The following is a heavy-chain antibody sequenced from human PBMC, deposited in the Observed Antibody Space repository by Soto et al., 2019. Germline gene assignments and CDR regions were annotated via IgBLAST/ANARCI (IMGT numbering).Heavy chain of an antibody. J-gene: IGHJ5*02. Sequence: EVQLVESGGGLVQPGGSLRLSCTASGFTFSDSWMTWVRQAPGKGREWVARIKPDESEKKYADSVKGRFSISRDNAKNSMYLQRDRLRGEDTAVYYCVRGGSNYASWGQGTRVTVSS. CDR3: VRGGSNYAS. D-gene: IGHD4-4*01. CDR2: IKPDESEK. V-gene: IGHV3-7*01. CDR1: GFTFSDSW.